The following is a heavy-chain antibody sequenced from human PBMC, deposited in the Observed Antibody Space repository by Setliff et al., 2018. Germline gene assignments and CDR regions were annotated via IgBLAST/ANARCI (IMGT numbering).Heavy chain of an antibody. J-gene: IGHJ6*03. D-gene: IGHD5-18*01. CDR2: TIPLFGTT. V-gene: IGHV1-69*05. Sequence: ASVKVSCKASGGTFISFAISWVRQAPGQGLEWMGGTIPLFGTTDYAQKFHGRVTIITDESTSTAYMELSSLTSDDTAVYYCAREGVDTRSSTDYRYYMDVWGKGTTVTVSS. CDR3: AREGVDTRSSTDYRYYMDV. CDR1: GGTFISFA.